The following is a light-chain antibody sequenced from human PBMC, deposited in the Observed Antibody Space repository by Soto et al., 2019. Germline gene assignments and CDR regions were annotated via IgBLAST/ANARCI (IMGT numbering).Light chain of an antibody. CDR1: QSLVHSDGRTY. Sequence: LMTQSPLSLPVTLGQPASISCRSSQSLVHSDGRTYLAWCQXRNGQAHRLXIYGASTRAAGIPDRFSVIESGTDLTINVARLEPEDAAVYFGQQYTGPPTTFGQGTRLEIK. CDR2: GAS. J-gene: IGKJ5*01. V-gene: IGKV2-30*02. CDR3: QQYTGPPTT.